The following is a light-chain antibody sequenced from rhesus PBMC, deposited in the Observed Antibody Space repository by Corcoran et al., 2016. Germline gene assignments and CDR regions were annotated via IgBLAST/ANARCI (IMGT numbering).Light chain of an antibody. CDR2: RAS. J-gene: IGKJ2*01. CDR1: QGISNW. CDR3: QQDDNSPYS. Sequence: DIQMTQSPSSLSATVGDRVTITCRASQGISNWLAWYQQKPVTAPKLLIYRASNFETGVPSRLSGSGYWTDFTLTISSLQPEDIATYYCQQDDNSPYSFGPGTKVEIK. V-gene: IGKV1-69*01.